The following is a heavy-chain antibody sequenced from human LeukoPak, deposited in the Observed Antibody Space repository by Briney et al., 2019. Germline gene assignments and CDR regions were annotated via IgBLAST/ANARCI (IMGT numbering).Heavy chain of an antibody. CDR1: GGTFNSYA. D-gene: IGHD5-18*01. J-gene: IGHJ5*02. CDR2: INPNSGGT. CDR3: ARGLEDTAMATSHR. Sequence: ASVKVSCKASGGTFNSYAISWVRQAPGQGLEWMGRINPNSGGTNYAQKFQGRVTMTRDTSISTAYMELSRLRSDDTAVYYCARGLEDTAMATSHRWGQGTLVTVSS. V-gene: IGHV1-2*06.